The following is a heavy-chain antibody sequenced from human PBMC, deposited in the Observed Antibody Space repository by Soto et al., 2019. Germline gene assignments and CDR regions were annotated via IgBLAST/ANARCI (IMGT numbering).Heavy chain of an antibody. CDR1: GFTFSSYG. CDR3: ARDPPTYGDFLFDY. J-gene: IGHJ4*02. CDR2: IYYDGSNK. Sequence: GGFLRLSCAASGFTFSSYGMHWVRQTPGKGLEWVAMIYYDGSNKYYADSVKGRFTISRDNSKNTLFLQMDSLTAEDTAVYYCARDPPTYGDFLFDYWGQGTLVTVSS. V-gene: IGHV3-33*01. D-gene: IGHD4-17*01.